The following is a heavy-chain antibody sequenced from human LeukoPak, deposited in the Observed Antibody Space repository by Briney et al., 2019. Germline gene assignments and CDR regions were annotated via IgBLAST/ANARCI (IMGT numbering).Heavy chain of an antibody. CDR2: IYYSGST. V-gene: IGHV4-39*02. D-gene: IGHD4/OR15-4a*01. CDR3: ARDLLDYPKLFDI. J-gene: IGHJ3*02. Sequence: SETLSLTCTVSGGSISSSSYYWGWIRQPPGKGLEWIGSIYYSGSTYYNPSLKSRVTISVDTSKNQFSLKLSSVTAADTAVYYCARDLLDYPKLFDIWGQGTMVTVSS. CDR1: GGSISSSSYY.